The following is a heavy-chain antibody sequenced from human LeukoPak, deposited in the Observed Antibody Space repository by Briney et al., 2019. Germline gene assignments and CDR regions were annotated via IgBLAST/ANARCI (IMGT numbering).Heavy chain of an antibody. CDR2: ISAYKGNT. J-gene: IGHJ4*02. CDR3: ARTPSPRYCSSTSCYYFDY. V-gene: IGHV1-18*01. CDR1: GYTFTIYG. Sequence: ASVKVSCKASGYTFTIYGISWVRQAPGQGLEWMGWISAYKGNTNYAQKPQGRVTMTTDTSTSTAYMELRSLRSDDTAVYYCARTPSPRYCSSTSCYYFDYWGQGTLVTVSS. D-gene: IGHD2-2*01.